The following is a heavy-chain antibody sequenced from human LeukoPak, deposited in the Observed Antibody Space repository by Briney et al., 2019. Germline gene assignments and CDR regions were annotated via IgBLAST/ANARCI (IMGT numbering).Heavy chain of an antibody. CDR2: ISSDSSYI. J-gene: IGHJ3*02. Sequence: GGSLRLSCPASGFTLSTHNINWVRQAPGRGLEWVSSISSDSSYIYYADSLKGRLTVSRDNADNSVFLQMNSLRVEDTAVYYCARVRPSAIDYDSYGYYGSFDIWGPGAMVTVSS. CDR3: ARVRPSAIDYDSYGYYGSFDI. CDR1: GFTLSTHN. V-gene: IGHV3-21*01. D-gene: IGHD3-22*01.